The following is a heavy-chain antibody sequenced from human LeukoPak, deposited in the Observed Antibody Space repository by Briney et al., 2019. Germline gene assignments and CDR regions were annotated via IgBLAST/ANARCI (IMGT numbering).Heavy chain of an antibody. J-gene: IGHJ4*02. V-gene: IGHV3-48*01. CDR3: ARGRYDYVWGSYRYTFDY. CDR1: GFTFSSYS. D-gene: IGHD3-16*02. CDR2: ISSSSSTI. Sequence: GGSLRLSCAASGFTFSSYSMNWVRQAPGKGLEWVSYISSSSSTIYYADSVKGRFTISRDNAKNSLYLQMNSLRAEDTAVYYCARGRYDYVWGSYRYTFDYWGQGTLVTVSS.